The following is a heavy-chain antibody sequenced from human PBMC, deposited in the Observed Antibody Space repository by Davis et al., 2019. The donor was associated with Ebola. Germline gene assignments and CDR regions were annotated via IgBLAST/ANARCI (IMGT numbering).Heavy chain of an antibody. CDR1: GFTFSDYG. Sequence: GGSLRLSCAASGFTFSDYGMSWVRQAPGKGLEWVSGVTGSSDRYYADSVKGRFTISRDNSKKTVHLEMNSLRDEDTAIYYCAKLDYNDSYFQDWGQGTLVTVSS. D-gene: IGHD4-17*01. CDR2: VTGSSDR. J-gene: IGHJ1*01. CDR3: AKLDYNDSYFQD. V-gene: IGHV3-23*01.